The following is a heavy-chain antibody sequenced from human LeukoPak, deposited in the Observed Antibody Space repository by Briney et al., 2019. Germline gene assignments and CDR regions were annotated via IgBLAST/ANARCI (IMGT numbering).Heavy chain of an antibody. Sequence: GGSLRLSCAASGFTFSSYSMTWFRQAPGKGLEWVSSISSSSSYIYYADSVKGRFTISRDNAKNSLYLQMNSLRAEDTAVYYCAREDRDFWSGYNAEYFDYWGQGTLVTVSS. D-gene: IGHD3-3*01. V-gene: IGHV3-21*01. J-gene: IGHJ4*02. CDR2: ISSSSSYI. CDR1: GFTFSSYS. CDR3: AREDRDFWSGYNAEYFDY.